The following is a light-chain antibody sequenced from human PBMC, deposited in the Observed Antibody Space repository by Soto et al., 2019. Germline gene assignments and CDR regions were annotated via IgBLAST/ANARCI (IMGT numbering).Light chain of an antibody. CDR2: AAS. Sequence: DIQLTQSPSFLSASVGDRVTITCRASQGISSYLAWYQQKRGKAPKLLIYAASTLQSGVPSRFSGSGSGTEFTLTISSLQPEDFAVYYCQQYGSSSITFGQGTRLEIK. CDR3: QQYGSSSIT. V-gene: IGKV1-9*01. CDR1: QGISSY. J-gene: IGKJ5*01.